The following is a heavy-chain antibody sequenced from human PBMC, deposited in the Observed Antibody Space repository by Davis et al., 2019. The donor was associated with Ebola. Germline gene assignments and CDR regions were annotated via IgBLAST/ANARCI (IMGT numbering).Heavy chain of an antibody. J-gene: IGHJ5*02. Sequence: PGGSLRLSCKGSGYTFSSYWIGWVRQMPGKGLEWMGIIYPLDSDTRYNPSFQGQVTISADKSISTTYLQWSSLKASDTAMYYCARHSLLGLYNWFDPWGQGTLVTVSS. V-gene: IGHV5-51*01. CDR2: IYPLDSDT. CDR3: ARHSLLGLYNWFDP. CDR1: GYTFSSYW. D-gene: IGHD2-8*02.